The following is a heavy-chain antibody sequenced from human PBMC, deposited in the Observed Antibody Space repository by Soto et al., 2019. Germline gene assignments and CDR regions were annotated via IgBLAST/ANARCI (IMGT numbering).Heavy chain of an antibody. Sequence: QVQLRESGPGLVQPSQTLSLTCTVSGSSINSGGYYWSWIRQLPGKGLEWIGYIYDSENTQYNPSLKSRVTISFDTSKSQFSLELTSVTAADTAVYYCARGGVVVTRSEDFQRWGQGTLVTVSS. CDR1: GSSINSGGYY. CDR3: ARGGVVVTRSEDFQR. V-gene: IGHV4-31*03. J-gene: IGHJ1*01. D-gene: IGHD3-3*01. CDR2: IYDSENT.